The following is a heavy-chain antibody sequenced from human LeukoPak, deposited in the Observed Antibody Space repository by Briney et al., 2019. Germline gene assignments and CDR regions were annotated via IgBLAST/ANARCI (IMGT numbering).Heavy chain of an antibody. CDR3: ARHVRFFRGPYYYDSSTSEHFDY. J-gene: IGHJ4*02. D-gene: IGHD3-22*01. V-gene: IGHV4-4*07. Sequence: SETLSLTCSVSGVSISAYYWSWIRQSAGNRLEWIGRIYPGEGIYATATTSYNPSFKSRVTMSGDTSKNQLSLKLSSVTAADTAVYYCARHVRFFRGPYYYDSSTSEHFDYWGQGTLVTVSS. CDR1: GVSISAYY. CDR2: IYPGEGIYATATT.